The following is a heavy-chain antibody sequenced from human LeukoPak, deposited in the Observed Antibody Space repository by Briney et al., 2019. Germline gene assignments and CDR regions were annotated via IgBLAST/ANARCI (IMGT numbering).Heavy chain of an antibody. J-gene: IGHJ4*02. V-gene: IGHV3-23*01. CDR1: GFTFSSYA. D-gene: IGHD3-10*01. Sequence: QPGGSLRLSCAASGFTFSSYAMSWVRQALGKGLEWVSAISGSGGSTYYADSVKGRFTISRDNSKNTLYLQMNSLRAEDTAVYYCAKDRSGSYFPFDYWGQGTLVTVSS. CDR2: ISGSGGST. CDR3: AKDRSGSYFPFDY.